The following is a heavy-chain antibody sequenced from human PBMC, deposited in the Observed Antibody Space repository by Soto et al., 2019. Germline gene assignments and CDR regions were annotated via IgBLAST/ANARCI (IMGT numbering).Heavy chain of an antibody. V-gene: IGHV1-58*01. CDR2: IVVGSGNT. D-gene: IGHD2-2*01. CDR3: AADTAGPAATSYYYYGMDV. Sequence: GASVKVSCKASGFTFTSSSVQWVRQARGQRPEWIGWIVVGSGNTNYAQKFQERVTITRDMSTSTAYMELSSLRSEDTAVYYCAADTAGPAATSYYYYGMDVWGQGTTVTVSS. CDR1: GFTFTSSS. J-gene: IGHJ6*02.